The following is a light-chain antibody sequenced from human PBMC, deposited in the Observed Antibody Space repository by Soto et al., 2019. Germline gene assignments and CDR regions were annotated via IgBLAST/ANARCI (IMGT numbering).Light chain of an antibody. V-gene: IGLV1-40*01. Sequence: QSVLTQPPSVSGAPGQRVTISCTGSSSNIGADYDVHWYQHLPRTAPKLLIYGNFNRPSGVPDRFSCSKSGTSASLAITGLQAEDEDVHYCQSYDSSLSAVLFGGGTKLTVL. CDR3: QSYDSSLSAVL. J-gene: IGLJ2*01. CDR1: SSNIGADYD. CDR2: GNF.